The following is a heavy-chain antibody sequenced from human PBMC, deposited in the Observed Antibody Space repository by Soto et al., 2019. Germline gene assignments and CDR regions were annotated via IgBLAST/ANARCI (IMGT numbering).Heavy chain of an antibody. Sequence: QVQLQESGPGLVKPSETLSLTCTVSGGSISSYYWSWIRQPPGTGLEWIGYIYYSGSTNYNPSLKSRVTISVYTSKNQFSLKLSSLTAADTAVYYCARNTALAWLDYYGMDVWGQGTTVTVSS. CDR1: GGSISSYY. CDR3: ARNTALAWLDYYGMDV. CDR2: IYYSGST. J-gene: IGHJ6*02. D-gene: IGHD6-19*01. V-gene: IGHV4-59*08.